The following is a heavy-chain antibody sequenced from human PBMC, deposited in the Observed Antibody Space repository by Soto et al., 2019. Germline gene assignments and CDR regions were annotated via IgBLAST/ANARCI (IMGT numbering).Heavy chain of an antibody. D-gene: IGHD3-9*01. V-gene: IGHV1-69*02. CDR2: IIPILGIA. CDR1: GGTFSSYT. Sequence: SVKVSCKASGGTFSSYTISWVRQAPGQGLEWMGRIIPILGIANYAQKFQGRVTITADKSTSTAYMELSSLRSEDTAVYYCATLAGDILTGYMGYWGQGTLVTVSS. J-gene: IGHJ4*02. CDR3: ATLAGDILTGYMGY.